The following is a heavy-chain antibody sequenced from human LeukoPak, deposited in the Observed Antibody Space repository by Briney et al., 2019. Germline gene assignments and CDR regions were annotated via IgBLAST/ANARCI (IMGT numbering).Heavy chain of an antibody. Sequence: GGSLRLSCTVSGFTVSSNSMSWVRQAPGKGLEWVSFIYSDNTHYSDSVKGRLTISRDNSKNTLYLQMNSLRAEDTAVYYSAELGITMIGGVWGKGTTVTISS. CDR1: GFTVSSNS. CDR3: AELGITMIGGV. CDR2: IYSDNT. J-gene: IGHJ6*04. V-gene: IGHV3-53*01. D-gene: IGHD3-10*02.